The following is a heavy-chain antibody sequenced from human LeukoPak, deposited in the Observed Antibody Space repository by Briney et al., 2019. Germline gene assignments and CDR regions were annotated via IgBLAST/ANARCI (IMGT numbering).Heavy chain of an antibody. J-gene: IGHJ4*02. CDR1: GGTFSSYA. D-gene: IGHD4-17*01. CDR3: ARGGTTVTTGLDY. CDR2: IIPIFGTA. V-gene: IGHV1-69*13. Sequence: GASVKVSCKASGGTFSSYAISWVRQAPGQGLEWMGGIIPIFGTANYAQKFQGRVTIAADESTSTAYMELSSLRSEDTAVYYCARGGTTVTTGLDYWGQGTLVTVSS.